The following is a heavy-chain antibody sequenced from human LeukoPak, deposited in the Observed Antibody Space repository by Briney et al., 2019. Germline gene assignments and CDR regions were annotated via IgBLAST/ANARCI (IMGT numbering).Heavy chain of an antibody. CDR1: GGSISSYY. J-gene: IGHJ3*02. V-gene: IGHV4-59*08. Sequence: PSETLSLTCTVSGGSISSYYWSWIRQPPGKGLEWIGYIYYSGSTNYNPSLKSRVTISVDTSKNQFSLKLSSVTAADTAVYYCARHATSIVVAFDIWGQGTMVTVSS. CDR2: IYYSGST. CDR3: ARHATSIVVAFDI. D-gene: IGHD1-26*01.